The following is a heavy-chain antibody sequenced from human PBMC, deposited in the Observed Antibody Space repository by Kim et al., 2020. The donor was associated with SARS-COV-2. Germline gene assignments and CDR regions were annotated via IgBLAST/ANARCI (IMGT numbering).Heavy chain of an antibody. V-gene: IGHV3-64D*06. CDR3: VKPEGYCSSTSCRGFYYYGMDV. Sequence: GGSLRLSCSASGFTFSSYGMHWVRQAPGKGLEYVSTISSNGGSTCYADSVKGRFTISRDNSKNTLYLQMSSLRAEDTAVYYCVKPEGYCSSTSCRGFYYYGMDVWGQGTTVTVSS. D-gene: IGHD2-2*01. CDR2: ISSNGGST. CDR1: GFTFSSYG. J-gene: IGHJ6*02.